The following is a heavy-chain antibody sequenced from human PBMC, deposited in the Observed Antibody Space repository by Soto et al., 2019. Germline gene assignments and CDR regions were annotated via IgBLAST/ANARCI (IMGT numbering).Heavy chain of an antibody. CDR3: VRHWGG. D-gene: IGHD2-21*01. J-gene: IGHJ4*01. CDR2: IATTGETL. Sequence: EVLLLESGGGLVQPGGSLRLSFAASGFTFNTYDMSWVRQAPGTGMEWVSSIATTGETLFYADSVRGRFTISRDNSKNPLCLQINTLRADDTAIYCCVRHWGGWGHGTLVTVSS. CDR1: GFTFNTYD. V-gene: IGHV3-23*01.